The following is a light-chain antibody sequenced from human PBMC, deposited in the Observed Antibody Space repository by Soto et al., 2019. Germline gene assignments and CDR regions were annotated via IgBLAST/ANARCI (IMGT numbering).Light chain of an antibody. CDR3: QQSYSSPLT. V-gene: IGKV1-39*01. J-gene: IGKJ4*01. Sequence: DIQMTPSPSSLSSSVGDRVTITCRASQSISSYLNWYQQKPGKAPKLLIYAPSSLQTGVPSRFSGSGSGTDFTLTISSLQPEDFATYYCQQSYSSPLTFGGGTKVDNK. CDR1: QSISSY. CDR2: APS.